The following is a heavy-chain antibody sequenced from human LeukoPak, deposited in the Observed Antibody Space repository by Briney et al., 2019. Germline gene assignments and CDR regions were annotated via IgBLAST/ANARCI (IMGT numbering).Heavy chain of an antibody. Sequence: ASVKVSCKASGYTFTGYYMHWVRQAPGQGLEWMGRINPNSGGTNYAQKFQGRVTMTTDTSTSTAYMELRSLRSDDTAVYYCARDPDRLWLGYWGQGTLVTVSS. V-gene: IGHV1-2*06. CDR1: GYTFTGYY. J-gene: IGHJ4*02. CDR3: ARDPDRLWLGY. CDR2: INPNSGGT. D-gene: IGHD5-18*01.